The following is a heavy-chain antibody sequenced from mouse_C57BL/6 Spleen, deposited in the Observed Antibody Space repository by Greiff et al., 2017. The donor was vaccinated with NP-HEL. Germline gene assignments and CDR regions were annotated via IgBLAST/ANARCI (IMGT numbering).Heavy chain of an antibody. V-gene: IGHV1-80*01. CDR1: GYAFSSYW. J-gene: IGHJ2*01. D-gene: IGHD1-1*01. Sequence: QVQLQQSGAELVKPGASVKISCKASGYAFSSYWMYWVKQRPGKGLEWIGQIYPGDGDTNYNGKFKGKATLTADKSSSTAYMQLSSLTSEDSAVYFCARTTVGYFDYWGQGTTLTVSS. CDR3: ARTTVGYFDY. CDR2: IYPGDGDT.